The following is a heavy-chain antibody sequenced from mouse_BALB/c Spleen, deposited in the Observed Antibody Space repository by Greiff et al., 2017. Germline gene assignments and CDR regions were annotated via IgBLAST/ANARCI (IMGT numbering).Heavy chain of an antibody. CDR1: GYTFTSYW. Sequence: VKLQQPGAELVKPGASVKLSCKASGYTFTSYWMHWVKQRPGQGLEWIGEINPSNGRTNYNEKFKSKATLTVDKSSSTAYMQLSSLTSEDSAVYYCARDYRYFDDWGQGTTLTVSS. V-gene: IGHV1S81*02. J-gene: IGHJ2*01. D-gene: IGHD2-14*01. CDR2: INPSNGRT. CDR3: ARDYRYFDD.